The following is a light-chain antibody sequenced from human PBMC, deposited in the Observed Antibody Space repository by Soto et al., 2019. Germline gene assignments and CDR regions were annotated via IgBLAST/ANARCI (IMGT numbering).Light chain of an antibody. CDR2: EAS. J-gene: IGKJ2*01. V-gene: IGKV1-39*01. CDR1: HNIVTY. Sequence: DIHMAQSPPSLSASVGDRVTITCRASHNIVTYLNWYQQKGGKAPSLLIYEASHLQSGVPFRFFGSGSGTDFTLTIDNLQHEDSATYYCQQSHSTPPTFGPGTKLEIK. CDR3: QQSHSTPPT.